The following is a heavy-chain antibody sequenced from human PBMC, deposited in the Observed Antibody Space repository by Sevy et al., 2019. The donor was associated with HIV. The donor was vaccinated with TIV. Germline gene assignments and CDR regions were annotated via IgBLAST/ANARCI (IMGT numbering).Heavy chain of an antibody. CDR1: GYTFTSYG. CDR3: ARDMDRQWLVYAAHYYGMDV. Sequence: ASVKVSCKASGYTFTSYGISWVRQAPGQGLEWMGWISAYNGNTNYAQKLQGRVTMTTDTSTSTAYMERRSLRSDETAVYYCARDMDRQWLVYAAHYYGMDVWGQGTTVTVSS. CDR2: ISAYNGNT. V-gene: IGHV1-18*04. D-gene: IGHD6-19*01. J-gene: IGHJ6*02.